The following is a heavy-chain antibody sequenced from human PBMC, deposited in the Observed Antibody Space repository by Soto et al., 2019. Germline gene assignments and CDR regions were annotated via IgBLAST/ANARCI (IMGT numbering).Heavy chain of an antibody. CDR3: AHRRWVRRFTPYLDV. CDR1: GFSLTTNGMG. CDR2: IYWDDDN. D-gene: IGHD3-10*01. Sequence: QITLKESGPTLVKPTQTLTLTCTFSGFSLTTNGMGVGWIRQPPGKALEWLGIIYWDDDNRYSPSLKSRLTLAKDTAKNQVVLTLTNIDPVDTATHSCAHRRWVRRFTPYLDVWGNGTTVTVSS. V-gene: IGHV2-5*02. J-gene: IGHJ6*03.